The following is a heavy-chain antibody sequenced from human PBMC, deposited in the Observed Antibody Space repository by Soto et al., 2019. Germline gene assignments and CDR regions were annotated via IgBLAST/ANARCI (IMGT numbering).Heavy chain of an antibody. Sequence: PGESLKISCKGSGYSFTSYWIGWVRQMPGKGLEWMGIIYPGDSDTRYSPSFQGQVTISADKSISTAYLQWSSLNASDTAMYYCARLGYYDSRAHSGAFDIWGQATMVTVSS. CDR1: GYSFTSYW. J-gene: IGHJ3*02. CDR2: IYPGDSDT. V-gene: IGHV5-51*01. CDR3: ARLGYYDSRAHSGAFDI. D-gene: IGHD3-22*01.